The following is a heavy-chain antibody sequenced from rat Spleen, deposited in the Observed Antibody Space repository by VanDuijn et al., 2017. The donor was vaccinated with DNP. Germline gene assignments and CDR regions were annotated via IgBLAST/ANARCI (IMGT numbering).Heavy chain of an antibody. D-gene: IGHD1-5*01. CDR3: TRDDIGTTRFDY. CDR2: ISSGGST. V-gene: IGHV2S12*01. J-gene: IGHJ2*01. CDR1: GFSLTNYH. Sequence: QVQLKESGPGLVQPSQTLSLTCTVSGFSLTNYHVDWVRQPPGKVLEWIAAISSGGSTYYNSALKSRLSISRDTSKSQVFLKMNSLQTEDTAIYFCTRDDIGTTRFDYWGQGVMVTVSS.